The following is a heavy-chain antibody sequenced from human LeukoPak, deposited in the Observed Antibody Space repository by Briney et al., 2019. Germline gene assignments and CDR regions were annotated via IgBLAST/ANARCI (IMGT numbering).Heavy chain of an antibody. Sequence: SETLSLSCTVSGGSIIGYYWNCIRQSPGKGLDWIGYIYHSGSTNYNPSLKSRVTISVDTSKTQISLKLRAVTAADTAVYYCARSRVWSDYWGYFDYWGQGTLVTVSS. CDR1: GGSIIGYY. V-gene: IGHV4-59*01. CDR2: IYHSGST. J-gene: IGHJ4*02. D-gene: IGHD3-3*01. CDR3: ARSRVWSDYWGYFDY.